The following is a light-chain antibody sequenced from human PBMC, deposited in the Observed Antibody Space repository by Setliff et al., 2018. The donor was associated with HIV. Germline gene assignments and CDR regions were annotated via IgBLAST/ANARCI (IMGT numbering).Light chain of an antibody. V-gene: IGLV2-14*03. CDR3: ASYTSNSTLV. CDR1: NSDVGGYNY. Sequence: QSAPTQPASVSGSPGQSITISCTGTNSDVGGYNYVSWYQQHPGKAPKFIIYEVSNRPSGVSNRFSGSKSGNTASLTISGLQAEDEADYFCASYTSNSTLVFGGGTKGTVL. CDR2: EVS. J-gene: IGLJ2*01.